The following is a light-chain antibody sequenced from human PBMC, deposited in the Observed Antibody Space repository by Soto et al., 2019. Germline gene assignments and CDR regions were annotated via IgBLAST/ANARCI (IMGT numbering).Light chain of an antibody. J-gene: IGLJ3*02. Sequence: QSVLTQPPSVSGTPGQRVTISCSGGSSNIGTYTVNWYQQLPETAPKLVIYTDYQRPSGVPDRFSGSKSGTSASLAISGLQSEDEADYYCASWDDSLNGGVFGGGTKVTVL. CDR1: SSNIGTYT. CDR3: ASWDDSLNGGV. V-gene: IGLV1-44*01. CDR2: TDY.